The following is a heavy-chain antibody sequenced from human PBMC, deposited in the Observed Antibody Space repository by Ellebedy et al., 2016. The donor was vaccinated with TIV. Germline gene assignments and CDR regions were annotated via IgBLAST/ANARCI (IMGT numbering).Heavy chain of an antibody. CDR3: ATDGEYSSSWYFRFDP. CDR1: GFTFSDSG. CDR2: ISYDGSNK. J-gene: IGHJ5*02. D-gene: IGHD6-13*01. V-gene: IGHV3-30*03. Sequence: GESLKISCAASGFTFSDSGMHWVRQAPGKGLEWVAVISYDGSNKYYADSVKGRFTISRDNSKNTLYLQMNSLRPEDTAVYYCATDGEYSSSWYFRFDPWGQGTLVTVSS.